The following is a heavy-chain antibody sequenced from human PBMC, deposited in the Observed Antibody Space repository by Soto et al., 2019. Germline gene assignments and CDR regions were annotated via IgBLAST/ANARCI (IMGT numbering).Heavy chain of an antibody. V-gene: IGHV3-23*01. CDR1: GFTFSSYA. Sequence: EVQLLESGGGLVQPGGSLRLSCAASGFTFSSYAMSWVRQAPGKGLEWVSAISGSGGSTYYADPVKGRLTISRDNSKNTPYLQMNRLRAEDTAVYYCAKDGEVYAIAWFDPWGQGTLVTVSS. J-gene: IGHJ5*02. CDR2: ISGSGGST. CDR3: AKDGEVYAIAWFDP. D-gene: IGHD2-8*01.